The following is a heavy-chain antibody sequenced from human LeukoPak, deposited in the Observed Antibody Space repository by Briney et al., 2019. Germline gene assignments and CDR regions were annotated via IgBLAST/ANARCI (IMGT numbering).Heavy chain of an antibody. CDR2: INHSGST. CDR1: GGSFSGYY. Sequence: SETLSLTCAAYGGSFSGYYWSWIRQPPGKGLEWIGEINHSGSTNYNPSLKSRVTISVDTSKNQFSLKLSSVTAADTAVYYCARDRRVIRYYYYYYGMDVWGQGTTVTVSS. CDR3: ARDRRVIRYYYYYYGMDV. V-gene: IGHV4-34*01. J-gene: IGHJ6*02. D-gene: IGHD3-22*01.